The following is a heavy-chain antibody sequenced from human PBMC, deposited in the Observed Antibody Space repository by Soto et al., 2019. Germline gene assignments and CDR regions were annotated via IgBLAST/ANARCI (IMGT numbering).Heavy chain of an antibody. CDR3: SLAGDAFDI. CDR1: GFTFDDYA. J-gene: IGHJ3*02. CDR2: ISWNSGSI. V-gene: IGHV3-9*01. Sequence: LRLSCAASGFTFDDYAMHWVRQAPGKGLEWVSGISWNSGSIGYADSVKGRFTISRDNAKNSLYLQMNSLRAEDTALYYCSLAGDAFDIWGQGTMVTVSS. D-gene: IGHD6-19*01.